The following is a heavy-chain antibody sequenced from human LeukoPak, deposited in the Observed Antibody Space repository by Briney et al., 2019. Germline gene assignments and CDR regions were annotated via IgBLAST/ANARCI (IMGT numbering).Heavy chain of an antibody. CDR1: GFTFSSYW. D-gene: IGHD4-17*01. V-gene: IGHV3-74*01. Sequence: PGGSQRLSCAASGFTFSSYWMHWVRQAPGKGLVWVSRINSDGSSTSYADSVKGRFTISRDNAKNTLYLQMNSLRAEDTAVYYCTSTADYGDPDYWGQGTLVTVSS. CDR3: TSTADYGDPDY. J-gene: IGHJ4*02. CDR2: INSDGSST.